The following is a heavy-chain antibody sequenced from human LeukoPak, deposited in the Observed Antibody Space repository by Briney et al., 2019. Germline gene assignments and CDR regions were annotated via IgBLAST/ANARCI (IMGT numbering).Heavy chain of an antibody. CDR1: GDSMSSYY. V-gene: IGHV4-59*01. CDR3: AGEHSGGYRFDY. D-gene: IGHD3-22*01. CDR2: IYYSGNT. Sequence: KPSETLSLTCTASGDSMSSYYWSWIRQPPGKGLEWIGYIYYSGNTNYNPSLKSRVTMSIDTSKNQFSLKLRFVTAADSAVYYCAGEHSGGYRFDYWGQGTLVTVSS. J-gene: IGHJ4*02.